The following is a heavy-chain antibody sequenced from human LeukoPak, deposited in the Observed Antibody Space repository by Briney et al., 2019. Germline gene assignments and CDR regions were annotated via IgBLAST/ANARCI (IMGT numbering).Heavy chain of an antibody. J-gene: IGHJ4*02. D-gene: IGHD6-13*01. CDR3: ARERQPEGNFDY. CDR2: IYHSGST. Sequence: SQTLSLTCTVSGGSISSGGYYWSWIRQPPGKGLEWIGYIYHSGSTYYNPSLKSRVTISVDRSKNQFSLKLSSVTAADTAVYYCARERQPEGNFDYWGQGTLVTVSS. V-gene: IGHV4-30-2*01. CDR1: GGSISSGGYY.